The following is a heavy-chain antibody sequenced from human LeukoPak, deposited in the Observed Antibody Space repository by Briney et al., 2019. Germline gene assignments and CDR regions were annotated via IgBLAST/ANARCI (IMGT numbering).Heavy chain of an antibody. CDR2: IWYDGSNK. J-gene: IGHJ4*02. Sequence: PGGSLRPSCAASGFTFSSYGMHWVRQAPGKGREWVAIIWYDGSNKYYADSVRGRFTISRDNSKNMLYLQMNTLRDENTAIYYCARSTSHLGAAGTNGDYWGQGTLVTVSS. CDR1: GFTFSSYG. V-gene: IGHV3-33*01. D-gene: IGHD6-13*01. CDR3: ARSTSHLGAAGTNGDY.